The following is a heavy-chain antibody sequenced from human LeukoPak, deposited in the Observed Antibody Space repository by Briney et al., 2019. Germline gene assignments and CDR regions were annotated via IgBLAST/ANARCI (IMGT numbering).Heavy chain of an antibody. J-gene: IGHJ4*02. V-gene: IGHV1-8*01. Sequence: ASVKVSCRASGYTFTSYDINWVRQATGQGLGWMGWMNPNSGNTGYAQKFQGRVTMTRNTSISTAYMELSSLRSEDTAVYYCARPYGSGSYYYFDYWGQGTLVTVSS. CDR2: MNPNSGNT. CDR3: ARPYGSGSYYYFDY. D-gene: IGHD3-10*01. CDR1: GYTFTSYD.